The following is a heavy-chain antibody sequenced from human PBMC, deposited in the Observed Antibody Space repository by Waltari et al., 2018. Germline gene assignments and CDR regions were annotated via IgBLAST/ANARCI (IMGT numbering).Heavy chain of an antibody. V-gene: IGHV3-33*06. J-gene: IGHJ4*02. Sequence: QLRPVESGGGEVPTGMARKRSCAAYGFTLVHFGMNWVRQAPGKGLEWVALIWFGGVDTYYADSVRGRFTISRDNSKNTLYLDINSLRVDDTAIFHCAKDAFGNTYLDYWGQGTLVTVSS. CDR1: GFTLVHFG. D-gene: IGHD3-10*01. CDR3: AKDAFGNTYLDY. CDR2: IWFGGVDT.